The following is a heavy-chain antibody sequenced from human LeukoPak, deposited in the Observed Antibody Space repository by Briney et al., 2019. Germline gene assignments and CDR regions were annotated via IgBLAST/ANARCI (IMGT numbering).Heavy chain of an antibody. J-gene: IGHJ5*02. D-gene: IGHD2-2*01. CDR2: ISAYNGNT. CDR3: SRDGYQPNPTTQNWFDP. Sequence: ASVKVSCKASGYTFTSYGISWVRQAPGQGLEWMGWISAYNGNTNYAQKLQGRITMTTDTSTSTAYMELRSLRSDDTAVYYCSRDGYQPNPTTQNWFDPWGQGTLVTVSS. CDR1: GYTFTSYG. V-gene: IGHV1-18*01.